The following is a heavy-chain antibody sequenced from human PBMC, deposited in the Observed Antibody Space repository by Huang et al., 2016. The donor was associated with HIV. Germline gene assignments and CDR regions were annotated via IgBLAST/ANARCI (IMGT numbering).Heavy chain of an antibody. D-gene: IGHD3-9*01. CDR3: ARIPGNFDYFSAFDV. V-gene: IGHV4-39*01. J-gene: IGHJ3*01. CDR1: GGSISSSTYY. CDR2: IYYSGYT. Sequence: QVQLQESGPGLVKPSETLSLTCTVSGGSISSSTYYWGWIRQPPGKGLEWIGTIYYSGYTYYNPSLKSRVTLSVDTSKNQFSLNLSSVTAADTAVYYCARIPGNFDYFSAFDVWGQGTMVAVSP.